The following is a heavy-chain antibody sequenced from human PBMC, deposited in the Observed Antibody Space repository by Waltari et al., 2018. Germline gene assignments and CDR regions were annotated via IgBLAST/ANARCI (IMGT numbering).Heavy chain of an antibody. CDR2: IYHSGST. CDR1: GGSISSGGYS. J-gene: IGHJ2*01. CDR3: ATGHCGGDCYLDWYFDL. V-gene: IGHV4-30-2*01. D-gene: IGHD2-21*01. Sequence: QLQLQESGSGLVKPSQTLSLTCAVSGGSISSGGYSWSWIRQPPGKGLEWIGYIYHSGSTYSTPSLKSRVTISVDRSKNQFSLKLGSVTAADTAVYYCATGHCGGDCYLDWYFDLWGRGTLVTVSS.